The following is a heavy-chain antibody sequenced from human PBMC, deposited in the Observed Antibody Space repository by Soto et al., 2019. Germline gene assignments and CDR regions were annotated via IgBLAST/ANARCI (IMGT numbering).Heavy chain of an antibody. CDR1: GVTFSSYA. V-gene: IGHV1-69*13. D-gene: IGHD3-10*01. CDR3: ARGAMHYYGSGSSNYFDY. Sequence: ASVKVSCKASGVTFSSYAISWVRQAPGQGLEWMGGIIPIFGTANYAQKFQGRVTITADESTSTAYMELSSLRSEDTAVYYCARGAMHYYGSGSSNYFDYWGQGTLVTVSS. CDR2: IIPIFGTA. J-gene: IGHJ4*02.